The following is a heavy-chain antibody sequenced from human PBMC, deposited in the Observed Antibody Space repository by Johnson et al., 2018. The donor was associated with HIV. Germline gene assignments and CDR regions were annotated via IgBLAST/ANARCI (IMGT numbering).Heavy chain of an antibody. J-gene: IGHJ3*02. V-gene: IGHV3-30*04. CDR1: GFTFSNYA. Sequence: QVQLMESGGGVVQPGGSLRLSCAASGFTFSNYAMHWVRQAPGKGLEWVAVISYDGSNKYYADSVKGRFPISRDNAKNTLYLQMNSLRAEDTALYYCAKEWYEASTGMALDIWGQGTMVTVSS. CDR3: AKEWYEASTGMALDI. D-gene: IGHD1-14*01. CDR2: ISYDGSNK.